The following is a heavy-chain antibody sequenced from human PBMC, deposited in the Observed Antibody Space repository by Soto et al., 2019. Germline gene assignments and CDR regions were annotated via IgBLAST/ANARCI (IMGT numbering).Heavy chain of an antibody. CDR2: IYTSGST. Sequence: SETLSLTCTVSGGSISSYYWSWIRQPAGKGLEWIGRIYTSGSTNYNPSLKSRVTMSVDTSKNQFSLKLSSVTAADTAVYYCARNHYYGSGSHPFDYWGPGTLVTVSS. J-gene: IGHJ4*02. CDR1: GGSISSYY. CDR3: ARNHYYGSGSHPFDY. D-gene: IGHD3-10*01. V-gene: IGHV4-4*07.